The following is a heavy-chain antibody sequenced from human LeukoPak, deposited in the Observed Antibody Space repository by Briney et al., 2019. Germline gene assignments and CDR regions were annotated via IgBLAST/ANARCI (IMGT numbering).Heavy chain of an antibody. CDR2: MFHSGST. D-gene: IGHD7-27*01. J-gene: IGHJ5*02. V-gene: IGHV4-39*07. CDR3: ARDGGTGENWFDP. CDR1: GGSISSTTYY. Sequence: SETLSLTCTVSGGSISSTTYYWGWIRQPPGKGLEWIGSMFHSGSTYYNPSLKSRVTMSVDTSKNQFSLNVSSVTAADTAVYFCARDGGTGENWFDPWGQGTLVTVSS.